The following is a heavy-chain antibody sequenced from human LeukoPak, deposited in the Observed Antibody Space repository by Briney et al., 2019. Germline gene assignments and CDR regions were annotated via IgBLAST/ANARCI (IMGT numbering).Heavy chain of an antibody. CDR2: INHSGST. CDR1: GGSFSGYY. D-gene: IGHD3-10*01. Sequence: SETLSLTCAVYGGSFSGYYWSWIRQPPGKGLEWIGEINHSGSTNYNPSLKSRVTISLDTSKNQFSLKLNSVTAADTAVYYCARVAMIGGVTPYYFDYWGQGTLVTVSS. CDR3: ARVAMIGGVTPYYFDY. J-gene: IGHJ4*02. V-gene: IGHV4-34*01.